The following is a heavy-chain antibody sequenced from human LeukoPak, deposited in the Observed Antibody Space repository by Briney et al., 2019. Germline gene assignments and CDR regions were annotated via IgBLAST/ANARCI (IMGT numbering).Heavy chain of an antibody. CDR3: ARDLGYCTNGVCHTRFDY. Sequence: GGSLRLSCAASGFTFSSYSMNWVRQAPGKGLEWVSYISSSSSTIYYADSVKGRFTISRDNAKNSLYLQMNSLRDEDTAVYYCARDLGYCTNGVCHTRFDYWGQGTLVAVSS. J-gene: IGHJ4*02. CDR2: ISSSSSTI. V-gene: IGHV3-48*02. CDR1: GFTFSSYS. D-gene: IGHD2-8*01.